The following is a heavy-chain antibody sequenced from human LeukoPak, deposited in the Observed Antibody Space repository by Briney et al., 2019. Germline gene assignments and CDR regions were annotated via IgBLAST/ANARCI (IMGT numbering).Heavy chain of an antibody. Sequence: GGTLRLSCAASGFTFSSYSMNWVRQAPGKGLEWVSAISGSGGSTYYADSVKGRFTISRDNSKNTLYLQMNSLRAEDTAVYYCAKDSNLGALDYWGQGTLVTVSS. CDR3: AKDSNLGALDY. D-gene: IGHD1-26*01. J-gene: IGHJ4*02. CDR1: GFTFSSYS. CDR2: ISGSGGST. V-gene: IGHV3-23*01.